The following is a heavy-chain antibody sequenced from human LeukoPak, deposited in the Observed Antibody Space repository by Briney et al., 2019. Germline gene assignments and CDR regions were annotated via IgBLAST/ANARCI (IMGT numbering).Heavy chain of an antibody. J-gene: IGHJ6*02. Sequence: SETLSLTCTVSGGSISSYYWSWIRQPPGKGLEWIGYIYYSGSTNYNPSLKSRVTISVDTSKNQFSLKLSSVTAADTAVYYCGGSIAVAGTTFYGMDVWGQGTTVTVSS. V-gene: IGHV4-59*08. CDR1: GGSISSYY. CDR3: GGSIAVAGTTFYGMDV. D-gene: IGHD6-19*01. CDR2: IYYSGST.